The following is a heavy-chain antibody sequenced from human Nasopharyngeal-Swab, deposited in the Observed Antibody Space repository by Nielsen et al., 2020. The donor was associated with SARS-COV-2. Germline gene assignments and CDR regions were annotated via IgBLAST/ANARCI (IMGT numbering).Heavy chain of an antibody. D-gene: IGHD6-6*01. CDR3: ARVGTIAARWGYFDY. CDR1: GGSISSYY. J-gene: IGHJ4*02. V-gene: IGHV4-4*07. Sequence: SETLSLTCTVSGGSISSYYWSWIRQPAGKGLEWIGRIYTSGSTNYNPSPKSRVTISVDTSKNQFSLKLSSVTAADTAVYYCARVGTIAARWGYFDYWGQGTLVTVSS. CDR2: IYTSGST.